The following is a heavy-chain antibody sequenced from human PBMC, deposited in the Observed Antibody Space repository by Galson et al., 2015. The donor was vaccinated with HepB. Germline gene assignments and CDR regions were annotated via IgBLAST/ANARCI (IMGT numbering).Heavy chain of an antibody. J-gene: IGHJ1*01. V-gene: IGHV3-15*01. D-gene: IGHD6-19*01. CDR3: VTEEQWRG. CDR2: MKSRNDGYIT. Sequence: SLRLSCAASGFTFRHAWMSWVRQRPGKGLEWVGRMKSRNDGYITQYAAPVKGRFTISRDDSRDVLFLQMNYLQSEDTGIYYCVTEEQWRGWGQGTLVTASP. CDR1: GFTFRHAW.